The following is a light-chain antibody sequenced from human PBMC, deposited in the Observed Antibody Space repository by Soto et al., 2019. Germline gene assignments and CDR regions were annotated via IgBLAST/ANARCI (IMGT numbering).Light chain of an antibody. CDR3: QQYSNWPRT. CDR2: GAS. Sequence: EIGMAQSPATLSVSPWERATLSCRASQSVNINLVWYQQKPGQAPRPLIYGASTRATGIPARFSGSGSGTEFTLTISSLQSEDFAVYYCQQYSNWPRTFGQGTKVDIK. CDR1: QSVNIN. J-gene: IGKJ1*01. V-gene: IGKV3-15*01.